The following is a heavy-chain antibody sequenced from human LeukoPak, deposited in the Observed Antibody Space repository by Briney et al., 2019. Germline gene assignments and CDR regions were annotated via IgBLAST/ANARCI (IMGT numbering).Heavy chain of an antibody. Sequence: GGSLRLSCAASGFTFSNYVMGWVRQAPGKGLEWVSAISGSGSNTYYADSVKGRLTISRDNAKNSLYLQMNSLRAEDTAVYYCARDRSDDYGDYVFDYWGQGTLVTVSS. J-gene: IGHJ4*02. CDR1: GFTFSNYV. V-gene: IGHV3-23*01. D-gene: IGHD4-17*01. CDR3: ARDRSDDYGDYVFDY. CDR2: ISGSGSNT.